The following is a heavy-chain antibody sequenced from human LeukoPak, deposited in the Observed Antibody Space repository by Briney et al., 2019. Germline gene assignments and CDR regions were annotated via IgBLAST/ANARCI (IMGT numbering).Heavy chain of an antibody. D-gene: IGHD3-22*01. CDR2: INPNSGGT. J-gene: IGHJ5*02. V-gene: IGHV1-2*02. Sequence: ASVKVSCKASGYTFTGYYVHWVRQAPGQGLEWMGWINPNSGGTNYAQKFQGRVTMTRDTSISTAYMELSRLRSDDTAVYYCAREGYYDSSGYESWGQGTLVTVSS. CDR3: AREGYYDSSGYES. CDR1: GYTFTGYY.